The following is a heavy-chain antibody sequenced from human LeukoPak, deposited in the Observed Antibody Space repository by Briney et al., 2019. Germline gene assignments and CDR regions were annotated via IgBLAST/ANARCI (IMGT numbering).Heavy chain of an antibody. CDR2: IHSDGSST. V-gene: IGHV3-74*01. J-gene: IGHJ4*02. CDR1: GFTFSNAW. D-gene: IGHD4-11*01. CDR3: AKGGSKAPDY. Sequence: GSLRLSCAASGFTFSNAWMSWVRQAPGKGLVWVSRIHSDGSSTTYADPVKGRFTISRDNAKNTLYLQMNSLRAEDTAVYYCAKGGSKAPDYWGQGTLITVSP.